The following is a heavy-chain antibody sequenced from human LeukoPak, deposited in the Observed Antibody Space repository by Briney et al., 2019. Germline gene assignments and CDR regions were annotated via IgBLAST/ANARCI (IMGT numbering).Heavy chain of an antibody. J-gene: IGHJ4*02. D-gene: IGHD5-18*01. V-gene: IGHV1-69*05. Sequence: SVKVSCKASGGTFSSYAISWVRQAPGQGLEWMGGIIPIFGTANYAQKFQGRVTMTRDTSISTAYMELSRLRSDDTAVYYCARDLHPQLWFSIWGQGTLVTVSS. CDR2: IIPIFGTA. CDR3: ARDLHPQLWFSI. CDR1: GGTFSSYA.